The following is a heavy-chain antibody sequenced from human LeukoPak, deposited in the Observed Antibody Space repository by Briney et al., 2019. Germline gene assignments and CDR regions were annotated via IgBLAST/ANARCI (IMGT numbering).Heavy chain of an antibody. CDR1: GFTFSSYA. V-gene: IGHV3-23*01. D-gene: IGHD3-22*01. CDR2: ISGSGGST. CDR3: AKTFPPYDSSGYYYGPGYYGMDV. Sequence: GGSLRLSCAASGFTFSSYAMSWVRQAPGKGLEWVSAISGSGGSTYYADPVKGRFTISRDNSKNTLYLQMNSLRAEDTAVYYCAKTFPPYDSSGYYYGPGYYGMDVWGQGTTVTVSS. J-gene: IGHJ6*02.